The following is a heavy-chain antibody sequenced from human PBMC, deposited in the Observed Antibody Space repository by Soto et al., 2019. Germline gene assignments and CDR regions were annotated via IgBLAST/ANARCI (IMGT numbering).Heavy chain of an antibody. J-gene: IGHJ6*02. CDR3: ARGSILNPYYGMDF. CDR1: GYTFTSYD. Sequence: QVQLVQSGAEVKKPGASVKVSCKASGYTFTSYDINWVRQATGQGREWMGWMNPNSGNTGYAQKLQDRVTMTRNTSISTAYMELSSRRSEDTAVYYCARGSILNPYYGMDFWGQGTTVTVSS. CDR2: MNPNSGNT. V-gene: IGHV1-8*01.